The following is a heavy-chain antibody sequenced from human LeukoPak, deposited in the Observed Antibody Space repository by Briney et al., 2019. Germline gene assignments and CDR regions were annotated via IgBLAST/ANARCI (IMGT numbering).Heavy chain of an antibody. Sequence: ASVKVSCKASGYTFTRYYMNWVRQAPGQGLEWMGIINPSGGSTNYAQKFQGRVTMTRDTSTSTIYMEVSSLRSEDPAVYYCATSFRAVNWFDPWGQGTLVTVSS. CDR3: ATSFRAVNWFDP. V-gene: IGHV1-46*01. CDR2: INPSGGST. CDR1: GYTFTRYY. D-gene: IGHD3-10*01. J-gene: IGHJ5*02.